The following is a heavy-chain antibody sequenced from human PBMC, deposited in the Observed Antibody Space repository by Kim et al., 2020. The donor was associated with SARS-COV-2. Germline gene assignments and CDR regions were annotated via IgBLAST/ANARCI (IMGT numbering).Heavy chain of an antibody. CDR3: AKKDTGSCYSSIDS. J-gene: IGHJ4*02. D-gene: IGHD2-15*01. CDR1: GFTFSHYA. Sequence: GGSLRLSCAAAGFTFSHYAMTWVRQAPGKGLEWVSVISDSGNPYYADSVKGRFTISRDNSKNTLLLQMNSLRAADTAVYYCAKKDTGSCYSSIDSWGQGTLVTVSS. V-gene: IGHV3-23*01. CDR2: ISDSGNP.